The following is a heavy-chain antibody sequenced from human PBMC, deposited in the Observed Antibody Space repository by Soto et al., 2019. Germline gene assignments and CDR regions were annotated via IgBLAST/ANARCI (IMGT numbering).Heavy chain of an antibody. CDR2: IIPIFGPA. J-gene: IGHJ6*02. Sequence: ASVKASCKASGGTSSSYAISWVRQAPGQGLEWMGGIIPIFGPANYAQKFQGRVTITADESTSTAYMELSSLRSEDTAVYYCGRFIVDIGPSGPAIYYYGMDVWGQGTTVTVSS. V-gene: IGHV1-69*13. CDR1: GGTSSSYA. D-gene: IGHD2-15*01. CDR3: GRFIVDIGPSGPAIYYYGMDV.